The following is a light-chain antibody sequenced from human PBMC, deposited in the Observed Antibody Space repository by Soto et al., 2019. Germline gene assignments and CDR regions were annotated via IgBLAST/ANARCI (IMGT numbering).Light chain of an antibody. J-gene: IGLJ2*01. CDR1: SSDVGSFNF. V-gene: IGLV2-14*01. CDR2: EVS. CDR3: LSWTTRRALV. Sequence: QSALTQPASVSGAPGQSIAISCTGTSSDVGSFNFVSWYQQHPGKVPKLIIYEVSNRPSGVSSRFSGSKSGDTASLIISGLQAEDEADYYCLSWTTRRALVFGGGTRSPS.